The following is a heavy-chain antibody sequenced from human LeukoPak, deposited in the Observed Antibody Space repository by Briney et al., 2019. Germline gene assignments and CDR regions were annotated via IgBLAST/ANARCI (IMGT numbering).Heavy chain of an antibody. V-gene: IGHV1-69*13. CDR1: GYTFTSYG. J-gene: IGHJ4*02. CDR2: IIPIFGTA. CDR3: ARVDGGGDPPY. Sequence: SVKVSCKASGYTFTSYGISWVRQAPGQGLEWMGGIIPIFGTANYAQKFQGRVTITADESTSTAYMELSSLRSEDTAVYYCARVDGGGDPPYWGQGTLVTVSS. D-gene: IGHD3-10*01.